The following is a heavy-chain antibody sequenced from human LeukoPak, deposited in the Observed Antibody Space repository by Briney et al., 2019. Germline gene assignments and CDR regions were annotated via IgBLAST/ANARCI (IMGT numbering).Heavy chain of an antibody. J-gene: IGHJ4*02. Sequence: ASVKVSCKASDSPSTSLEINWVRQAPGKGLEWMGWMNPNSGNTGYGQSFQGRITMTRDISIGTAYMELSNLTSEDTAIYYCTRGSSGRRDNWGQGTLVTVSA. V-gene: IGHV1-8*01. CDR1: DSPSTSLE. CDR3: TRGSSGRRDN. D-gene: IGHD6-19*01. CDR2: MNPNSGNT.